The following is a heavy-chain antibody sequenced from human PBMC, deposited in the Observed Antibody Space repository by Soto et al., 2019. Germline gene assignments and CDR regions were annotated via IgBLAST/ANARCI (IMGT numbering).Heavy chain of an antibody. CDR3: ARAYSSGWWRGYNWFDP. Sequence: ASVKVSCKASGYTFTSYGISWVRQAPGQGLEWMGWISAYNGNTNYAQKLQGRVTMTTDTSTSTAYMELRSLRSDDTAVYYCARAYSSGWWRGYNWFDPWGQGTLVTVSS. CDR2: ISAYNGNT. V-gene: IGHV1-18*01. J-gene: IGHJ5*02. CDR1: GYTFTSYG. D-gene: IGHD6-19*01.